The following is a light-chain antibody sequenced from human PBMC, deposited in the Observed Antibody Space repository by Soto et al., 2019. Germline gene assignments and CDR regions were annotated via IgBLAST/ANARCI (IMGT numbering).Light chain of an antibody. CDR3: CSYAGSSTWV. CDR2: EVS. Sequence: QSALTQPASVSGSPGQSITISCTGTSSDVGSYNLVSWYQQHPGKAPKLMIYEVSKRPSGVSNRFSGSKSGNTASLTICGFQAEAAADYYCCSYAGSSTWVFGGGTKLTVL. CDR1: SSDVGSYNL. J-gene: IGLJ3*02. V-gene: IGLV2-23*02.